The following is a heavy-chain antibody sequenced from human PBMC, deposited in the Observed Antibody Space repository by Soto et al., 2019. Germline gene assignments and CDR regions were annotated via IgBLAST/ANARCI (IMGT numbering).Heavy chain of an antibody. CDR1: GYTFTSNG. J-gene: IGHJ4*02. Sequence: QVQLVQSGAEVKKPGTSVKVSCKASGYTFTSNGISWVRQAPGQGLEWMGWISTYNGNTNYAQKLQGRVTMTRDTSTSLSYMELRDPRSDDSAGYYCDRNGYGEYGHWGQGSLVTVSS. CDR3: DRNGYGEYGH. D-gene: IGHD4-17*01. V-gene: IGHV1-18*01. CDR2: ISTYNGNT.